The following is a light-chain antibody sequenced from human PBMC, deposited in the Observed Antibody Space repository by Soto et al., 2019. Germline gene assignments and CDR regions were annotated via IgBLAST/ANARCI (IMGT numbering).Light chain of an antibody. CDR1: QSVSSSY. Sequence: VLTQSPATLSLSPGERATLSCRASQSVSSSYLAWYQQKPGQAPRPLIYGASSRATGIPDRFSGSGSGTDFTLTISRLEPEDFAVYYCQQYKTFGQGTKVDI. CDR3: QQYKT. V-gene: IGKV3-20*01. CDR2: GAS. J-gene: IGKJ1*01.